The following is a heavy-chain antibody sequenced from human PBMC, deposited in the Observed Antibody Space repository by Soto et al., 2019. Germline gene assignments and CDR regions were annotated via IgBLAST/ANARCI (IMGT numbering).Heavy chain of an antibody. D-gene: IGHD5-12*01. Sequence: XSVKVSCKASVYTFTGHYIHWVRQAPEQGPEWMGEIGPESGATRYAQRFQGRVTMTRDMSITTVYMELNNLRPDDTAVYYCGRGRSGQIVVFHWGQGTPVTVSS. J-gene: IGHJ4*02. CDR2: IGPESGAT. CDR3: GRGRSGQIVVFH. CDR1: VYTFTGHY. V-gene: IGHV1-2*02.